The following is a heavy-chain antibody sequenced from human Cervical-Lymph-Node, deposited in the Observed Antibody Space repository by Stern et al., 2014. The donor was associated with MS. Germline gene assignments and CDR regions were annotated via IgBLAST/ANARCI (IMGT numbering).Heavy chain of an antibody. CDR3: ALGAGSWFDP. CDR2: ISGRSDTI. D-gene: IGHD3-10*01. Sequence: EVQLVESGGALAQPEGSLRLSCVASEFTFSTSNMNWVRQAPGGGLEWISYISGRSDTIYYADSVKGRFTVSRDNAKKSLYLQMDSLRPEDSAVYYCALGAGSWFDPWGQGTLVTVSS. V-gene: IGHV3-48*01. J-gene: IGHJ5*02. CDR1: EFTFSTSN.